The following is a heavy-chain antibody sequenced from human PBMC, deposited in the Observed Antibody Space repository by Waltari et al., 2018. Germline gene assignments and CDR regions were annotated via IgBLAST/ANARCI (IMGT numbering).Heavy chain of an antibody. CDR1: GYNFTTYW. J-gene: IGHJ6*02. CDR3: ARHPVYWDQGHNYGLDV. Sequence: EVQLVQSGAEVKKPGESLRISCKGSGYNFTTYWISWVRQMPGKGLEWMGRVDPNDSYNNHSPSFQGHVTSSGDKSINAAYLQWSRLRASDTAIYYCARHPVYWDQGHNYGLDVWGQGTTVTVSS. V-gene: IGHV5-10-1*03. CDR2: VDPNDSYN. D-gene: IGHD1-26*01.